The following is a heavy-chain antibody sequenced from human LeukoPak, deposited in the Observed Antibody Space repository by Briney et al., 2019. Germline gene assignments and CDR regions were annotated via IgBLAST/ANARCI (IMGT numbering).Heavy chain of an antibody. D-gene: IGHD4-11*01. CDR2: FYISGST. CDR3: ARDFLLQSEGLFDY. J-gene: IGHJ4*02. V-gene: IGHV4-4*07. Sequence: SETLSLTCTVSGGSISSYYWSWIRQPAGKGLEWIGRFYISGSTNYNPSLKSRVTMSVDTSKNQFSLRLNSVTTADTAVYYCARDFLLQSEGLFDYWGQGTLVTVSS. CDR1: GGSISSYY.